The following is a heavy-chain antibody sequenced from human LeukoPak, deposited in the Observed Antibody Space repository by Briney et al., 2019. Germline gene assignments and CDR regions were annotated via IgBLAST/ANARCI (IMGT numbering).Heavy chain of an antibody. CDR1: GFTFSSYS. CDR3: AKDRRGTVVRGPIMQTRDYYFEY. V-gene: IGHV3-21*01. J-gene: IGHJ4*02. CDR2: ISSSSSYI. Sequence: GGSLRLSCAASGFTFSSYSMNWVRQAPGKGLEWVSSISSSSSYIYYADSVEGRFTISRDNSKNTLYLQMNSLRAEDTAVYYCAKDRRGTVVRGPIMQTRDYYFEYWGQGTLVTVSS. D-gene: IGHD3-10*01.